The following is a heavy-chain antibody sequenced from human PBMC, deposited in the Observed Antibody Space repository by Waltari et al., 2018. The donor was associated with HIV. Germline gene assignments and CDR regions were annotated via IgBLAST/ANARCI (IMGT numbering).Heavy chain of an antibody. D-gene: IGHD6-19*01. CDR1: GFTFSIST. J-gene: IGHJ3*02. CDR2: VSSNGIGT. V-gene: IGHV3-64D*06. CDR3: VKDGEQWLGGENAFDI. Sequence: EVQLVESGGGLVQHGGSLRRSCYASGFTFSISTIYWVRQAPGKGLEYVSAVSSNGIGTYYADSVKGRFTISRDNSKNTLYLHMSSLRADDTAVYYCVKDGEQWLGGENAFDIWGQGTMVTVSS.